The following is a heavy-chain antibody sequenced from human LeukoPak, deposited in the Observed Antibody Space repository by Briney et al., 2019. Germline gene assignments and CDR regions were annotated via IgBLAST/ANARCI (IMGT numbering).Heavy chain of an antibody. CDR3: ARDEYLITARPLFYY. V-gene: IGHV4-31*03. Sequence: SQTLSLTCTVSGVSITTGIHYWSWIRQHPGTGLEWLGYMYDDGRTYYNPSLSRRLSISLDASKNQFSLELNSVTAADTAVYYCARDEYLITARPLFYYWGQGALVTVSS. CDR1: GVSITTGIHY. J-gene: IGHJ4*01. CDR2: MYDDGRT. D-gene: IGHD6-6*01.